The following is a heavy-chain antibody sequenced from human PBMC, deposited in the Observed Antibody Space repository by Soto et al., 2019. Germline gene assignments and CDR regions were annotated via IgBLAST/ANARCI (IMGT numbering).Heavy chain of an antibody. J-gene: IGHJ4*02. Sequence: SVKVSCKASGGTFSSYAISWVRQAPGQGLEWMGGIIPIFGTANYAQKFQGRVTITADESTSTAYMELSSLRSEDTAVYYCAREALRIAAAGNFDYWGQGTLVIVS. CDR3: AREALRIAAAGNFDY. V-gene: IGHV1-69*13. D-gene: IGHD6-13*01. CDR2: IIPIFGTA. CDR1: GGTFSSYA.